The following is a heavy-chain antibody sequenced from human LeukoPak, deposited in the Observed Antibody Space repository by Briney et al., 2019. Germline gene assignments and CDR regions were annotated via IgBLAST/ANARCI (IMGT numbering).Heavy chain of an antibody. Sequence: PGGSLRLSCAASGFTFSGSAMHWVRQASGKGLEWVGRIRSKANSYATAYAASVKGRFTISRDDSKNAAYLQINSLKTEDTAVYYCTRLVSSLIAVAGQDYWGQGTLVTVSS. V-gene: IGHV3-73*01. CDR2: IRSKANSYAT. CDR3: TRLVSSLIAVAGQDY. J-gene: IGHJ4*02. CDR1: GFTFSGSA. D-gene: IGHD6-19*01.